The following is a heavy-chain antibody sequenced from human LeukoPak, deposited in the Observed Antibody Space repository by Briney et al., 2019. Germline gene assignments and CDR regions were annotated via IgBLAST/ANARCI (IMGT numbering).Heavy chain of an antibody. Sequence: PGGSLKLSCAASGFTLSNYWIHWVRQAPGKGLVWVAYINSDGSRTSYADSVKGRFTISRDNAKNTVHLLMNGLRVEDTAVYYCARPGPYSSGWYQDFDYWGQGTLVTVSS. CDR1: GFTLSNYW. V-gene: IGHV3-74*01. CDR2: INSDGSRT. D-gene: IGHD6-19*01. J-gene: IGHJ4*02. CDR3: ARPGPYSSGWYQDFDY.